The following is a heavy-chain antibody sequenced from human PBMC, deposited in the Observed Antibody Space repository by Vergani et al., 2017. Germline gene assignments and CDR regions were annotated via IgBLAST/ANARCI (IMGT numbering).Heavy chain of an antibody. D-gene: IGHD6-19*01. CDR3: TRDLGIAVAGTYYFDY. CDR1: GFTFSSYS. V-gene: IGHV3-49*04. J-gene: IGHJ4*02. CDR2: IRSKAYGGTT. Sequence: EVQLVESGGGLVKPGGSLRLSCAASGFTFSSYSMNWVRQAPGKGLEWVGFIRSKAYGGTTEYAASVKGRFTISRDDSKSIAYLQMNSLKTEDTAVYYCTRDLGIAVAGTYYFDYWGQGTLVTVSS.